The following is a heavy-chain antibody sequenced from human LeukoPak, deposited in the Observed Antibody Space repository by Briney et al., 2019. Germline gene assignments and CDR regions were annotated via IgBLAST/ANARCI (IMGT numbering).Heavy chain of an antibody. Sequence: SETLSLTCTVSGGSISSSSYYWGWIRQPPGKGLEWIGSIYYSGSTYYSPSLKSRVTISVDTSKNQFSLKLSSVTAADTAVYYCARHRGYYGSGSNYYYYMDVWGKGTTVTISS. CDR1: GGSISSSSYY. J-gene: IGHJ6*03. V-gene: IGHV4-39*01. D-gene: IGHD3-10*01. CDR3: ARHRGYYGSGSNYYYYMDV. CDR2: IYYSGST.